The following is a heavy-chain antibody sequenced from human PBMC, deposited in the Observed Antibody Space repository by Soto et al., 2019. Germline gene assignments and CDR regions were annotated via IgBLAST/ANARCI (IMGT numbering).Heavy chain of an antibody. V-gene: IGHV4-59*01. CDR1: GGSISSYY. Sequence: SETLSLTCTVSGGSISSYYWSWIRQPPGKGLEWIGYIYYSGSTNYNPSFKSRVTISVDTSKNQFSLRLSSMTAADTAVYYCARGLHITGTLLDYWGQGTLFTVSS. CDR3: ARGLHITGTLLDY. J-gene: IGHJ4*02. D-gene: IGHD1-7*01. CDR2: IYYSGST.